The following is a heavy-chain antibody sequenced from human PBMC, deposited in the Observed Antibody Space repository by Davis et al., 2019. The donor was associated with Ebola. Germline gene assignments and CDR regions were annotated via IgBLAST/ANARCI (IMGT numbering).Heavy chain of an antibody. J-gene: IGHJ6*03. CDR1: GGTFSSYA. Sequence: ASVKVSCKASGGTFSSYAISWVRQAPGQGLEWMGWINPNSGGTNYAQKFQGRVTMTRDTSISTAYMELSRLRSDDTAVYYCARDRIVVVPAAIYYYYYMDVWGKGTTVTVSS. CDR2: INPNSGGT. V-gene: IGHV1-2*02. D-gene: IGHD2-2*01. CDR3: ARDRIVVVPAAIYYYYYMDV.